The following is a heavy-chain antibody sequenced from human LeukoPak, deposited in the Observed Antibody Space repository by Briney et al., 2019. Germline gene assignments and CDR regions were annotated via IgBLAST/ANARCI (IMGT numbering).Heavy chain of an antibody. CDR3: ARVETAGTYYYYYYMDV. D-gene: IGHD5-24*01. CDR2: LYPSGST. V-gene: IGHV4-59*10. CDR1: GGSFSGYY. J-gene: IGHJ6*03. Sequence: SETLSLTCAVYGGSFSGYYWSWIRQPAGKGLEWIGRLYPSGSTNYNPSLKSRVTISVDTSKNQFSLKLSSVTAADTAVYYCARVETAGTYYYYYYMDVWGKGTTVTVSS.